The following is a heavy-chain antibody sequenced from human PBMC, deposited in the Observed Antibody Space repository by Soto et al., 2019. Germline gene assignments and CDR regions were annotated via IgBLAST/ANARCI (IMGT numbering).Heavy chain of an antibody. CDR3: ARPVRAAAGPGYYYGMDV. J-gene: IGHJ6*02. Sequence: EVQLVESGGGLVKPGGSLRLSCAASGFTFSSYSMNWVRQAPGKGLEWVSSISSSSSYIYYADSVKGRFTISRDNAKNSLYLQMNSLRAEDTAVYYCARPVRAAAGPGYYYGMDVWGQGTTVTVSS. D-gene: IGHD6-13*01. V-gene: IGHV3-21*01. CDR2: ISSSSSYI. CDR1: GFTFSSYS.